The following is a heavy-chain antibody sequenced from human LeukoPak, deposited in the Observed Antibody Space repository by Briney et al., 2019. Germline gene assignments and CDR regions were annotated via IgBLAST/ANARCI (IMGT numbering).Heavy chain of an antibody. J-gene: IGHJ4*02. CDR1: GGSISSSSYY. D-gene: IGHD4-17*01. V-gene: IGHV4-39*01. CDR3: ARRSYGDYEPEFDY. CDR2: IYYSGST. Sequence: TSETLSLTCTVSGGSISSSSYYWGWIRQPPGKGLEWIGSIYYSGSTYYNPSLKSRVTISVDTSKNQFSLKLSSVTAADTAVYYCARRSYGDYEPEFDYWGQGTLVTVSS.